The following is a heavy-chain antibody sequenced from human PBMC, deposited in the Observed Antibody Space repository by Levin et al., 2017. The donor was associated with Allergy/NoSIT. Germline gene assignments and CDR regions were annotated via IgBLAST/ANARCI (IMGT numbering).Heavy chain of an antibody. CDR3: AKDPPDDFWSGYLLGAWFDP. CDR2: ISWNSGSI. CDR1: GFTFDDYA. J-gene: IGHJ5*02. Sequence: SLKISCAASGFTFDDYAMHWVRQAPGKGLEWVSGISWNSGSIGYADSVKGRFTISRDNAKNSLYLQMNSLRAEDTALYYCAKDPPDDFWSGYLLGAWFDPWGQGTLVTVSS. V-gene: IGHV3-9*01. D-gene: IGHD3-3*01.